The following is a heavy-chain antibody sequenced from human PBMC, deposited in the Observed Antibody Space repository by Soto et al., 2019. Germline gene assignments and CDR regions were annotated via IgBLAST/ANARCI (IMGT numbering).Heavy chain of an antibody. J-gene: IGHJ4*02. V-gene: IGHV4-4*02. Sequence: SETLSLTCAVSGASIGTSNWWSWVRQSPGKGLEWIGEIHDSGSTESNPSLKSRVTISLDKSKNQFSLNVSSVTAADTAVYYCARTVEMATTNIDYWGQGTLVTVSS. CDR3: ARTVEMATTNIDY. CDR1: GASIGTSNW. D-gene: IGHD1-1*01. CDR2: IHDSGST.